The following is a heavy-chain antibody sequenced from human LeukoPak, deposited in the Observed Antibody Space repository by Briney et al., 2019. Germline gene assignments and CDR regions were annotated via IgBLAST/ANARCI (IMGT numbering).Heavy chain of an antibody. J-gene: IGHJ4*02. D-gene: IGHD3-16*02. Sequence: GASVKVSCKASGYTFTSNYIHWVRQAPGQGLEWMGMIYPRDGSTSYAQKFQGRVTVTRDTSTSTVHMELSGLRSEDTAVYYCARVAHDYVWGSYRYPQFDYWGQGTLVTVSS. CDR3: ARVAHDYVWGSYRYPQFDY. V-gene: IGHV1-46*01. CDR2: IYPRDGST. CDR1: GYTFTSNY.